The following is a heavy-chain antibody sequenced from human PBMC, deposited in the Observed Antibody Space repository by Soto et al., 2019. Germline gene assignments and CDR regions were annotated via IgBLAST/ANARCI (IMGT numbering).Heavy chain of an antibody. CDR2: IIPLFDAT. D-gene: IGHD6-19*01. CDR3: ARNRSSSWYNGTFYFDS. V-gene: IGHV1-69*06. Sequence: QVQLVQSGAEVRKPGSSVKVSCKASGGTFTTYDISWVRQAPGQGLEWMGGIIPLFDATKYAQKFQGRVTITADKSTDTAYMELSSLRSEDTAMYYCARNRSSSWYNGTFYFDSWGQVTLVTVSS. CDR1: GGTFTTYD. J-gene: IGHJ4*02.